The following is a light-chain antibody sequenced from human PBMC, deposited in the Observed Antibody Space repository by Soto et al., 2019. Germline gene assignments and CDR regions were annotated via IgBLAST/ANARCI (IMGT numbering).Light chain of an antibody. CDR1: SSDVGGYNH. CDR3: CSFAGNYIYV. Sequence: QSVLTQPASVSGSPGQSITISCTGTSSDVGGYNHVSWYQQHPGKAPKLIIYEVRNRPSGVSNRLSGSKSGNTASLTISGLQADDEADYYCCSFAGNYIYVFGTGTKVTVL. CDR2: EVR. V-gene: IGLV2-14*01. J-gene: IGLJ1*01.